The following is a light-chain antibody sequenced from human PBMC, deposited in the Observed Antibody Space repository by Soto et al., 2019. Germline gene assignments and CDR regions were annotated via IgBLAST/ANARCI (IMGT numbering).Light chain of an antibody. V-gene: IGKV1-39*01. CDR1: QSIGGY. CDR3: QQGYSTPGT. J-gene: IGKJ1*01. Sequence: DIPMTQSPSSLSASVGDSVTITCRASQSIGGYLSWYQQKPGKAPKLLIYAASSLQSGVPSRFSGSESGPDFTLTIRGLQPEDFATYFCQQGYSTPGTFGQGTKVEIK. CDR2: AAS.